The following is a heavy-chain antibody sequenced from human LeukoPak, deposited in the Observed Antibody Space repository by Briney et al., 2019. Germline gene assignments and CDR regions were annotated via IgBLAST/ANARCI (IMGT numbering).Heavy chain of an antibody. V-gene: IGHV4-59*01. Sequence: SETLSLTCTVSDDSISDYYRGWIRQPPGKGLEWIGYIYYSGSTNYNPSLKSRVTISVDTSKNQFSLKLSSVTAADTAVYYCARDPRIVVGSSYFDLWGRGTLVTVSS. CDR1: DDSISDYY. J-gene: IGHJ2*01. CDR3: ARDPRIVVGSSYFDL. CDR2: IYYSGST. D-gene: IGHD2-21*01.